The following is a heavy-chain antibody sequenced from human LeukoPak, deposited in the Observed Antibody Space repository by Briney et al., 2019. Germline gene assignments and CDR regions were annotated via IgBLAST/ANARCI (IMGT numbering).Heavy chain of an antibody. J-gene: IGHJ3*02. CDR3: ASRGIAARADAFDI. V-gene: IGHV4-59*11. Sequence: PSETLSLTCTVSGASIRSHYWSWIRQPPGKGLEWIGYMYYSGNSNYNPALKSRVTMSVDTSKNQFSLKLSSVTAADTAVYYCASRGIAARADAFDIWGQGTMVTVSS. CDR1: GASIRSHY. D-gene: IGHD6-6*01. CDR2: MYYSGNS.